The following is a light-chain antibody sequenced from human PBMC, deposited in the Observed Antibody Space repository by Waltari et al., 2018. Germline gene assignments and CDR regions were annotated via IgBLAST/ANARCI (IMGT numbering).Light chain of an antibody. V-gene: IGKV3-11*01. J-gene: IGKJ4*02. CDR2: DAS. Sequence: EIVLTQSPATLSLSPGDRATLSCRASQDIGDYLAWYQQKPGQAPRLLIYDASNRATGIPARFSGSGSETDFTLTISSLEPEDFAVYYCHQRNYWPLTFGGGTKVQIK. CDR1: QDIGDY. CDR3: HQRNYWPLT.